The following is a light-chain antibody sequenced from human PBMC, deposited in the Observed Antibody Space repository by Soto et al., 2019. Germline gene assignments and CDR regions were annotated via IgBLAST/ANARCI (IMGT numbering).Light chain of an antibody. CDR2: EGH. J-gene: IGLJ1*01. Sequence: QSALAQPASVSGSPGQTITISCTGTSGVVGSFSLVSWYQQHPGKAPKVMISEGHRRPSGVPVRFSGCTFVNSASLTISGLQADDEADYYCYLYIGATTCVFGTGSKVTVL. CDR1: SGVVGSFSL. CDR3: YLYIGATTCV. V-gene: IGLV2-23*01.